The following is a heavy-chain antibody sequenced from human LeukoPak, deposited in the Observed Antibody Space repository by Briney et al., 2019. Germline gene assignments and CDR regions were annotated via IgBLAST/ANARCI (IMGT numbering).Heavy chain of an antibody. CDR2: IKSKTDGGTT. V-gene: IGHV3-15*01. CDR1: GFTFSNAW. J-gene: IGHJ4*02. Sequence: GGSLRLSCAASGFTFSNAWMSWVRQAPGKGLEWVGRIKSKTDGGTTDYAAPVKGRFTVSRDDSKNTLYLQMNSLKTEDTAVYYCTTVLVVPAAIGVDYWGQGTLVTVSS. D-gene: IGHD2-2*01. CDR3: TTVLVVPAAIGVDY.